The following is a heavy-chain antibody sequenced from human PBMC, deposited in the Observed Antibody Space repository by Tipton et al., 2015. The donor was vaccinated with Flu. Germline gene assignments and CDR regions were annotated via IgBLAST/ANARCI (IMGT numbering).Heavy chain of an antibody. Sequence: SGFTFSSYAMSWVRQAPGKGLEWVSAISGSGGSTYYADSVKGRFTISRDNSKNTLYLQMNSLRAEDTAVYYCAKAPISGNWNPPTYNWFDPWGQGTLVPVSS. J-gene: IGHJ5*02. V-gene: IGHV3-23*01. CDR3: AKAPISGNWNPPTYNWFDP. CDR2: ISGSGGST. CDR1: GFTFSSYA. D-gene: IGHD1-1*01.